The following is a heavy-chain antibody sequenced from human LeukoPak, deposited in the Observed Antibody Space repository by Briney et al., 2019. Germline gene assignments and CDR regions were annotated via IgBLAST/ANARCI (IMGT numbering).Heavy chain of an antibody. Sequence: SVKVSCKASGGTFISYAISWVRQAPGQGLEWMGGIIPIFGTANYAQKFQGRVTITADESTSTAYMELSSLRSEDTAVYYCARGRDIVVVVAARSDAFDIWGQGTMVTVSS. D-gene: IGHD2-15*01. CDR3: ARGRDIVVVVAARSDAFDI. CDR2: IIPIFGTA. J-gene: IGHJ3*02. CDR1: GGTFISYA. V-gene: IGHV1-69*13.